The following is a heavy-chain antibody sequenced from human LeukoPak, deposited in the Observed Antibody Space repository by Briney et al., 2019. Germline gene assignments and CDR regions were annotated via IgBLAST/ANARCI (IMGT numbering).Heavy chain of an antibody. CDR1: DYPISSGYF. D-gene: IGHD2/OR15-2a*01. J-gene: IGHJ4*02. CDR2: ISHSGST. CDR3: AREHCAGGYCYFLDY. V-gene: IGHV4-38-2*02. Sequence: SETLSLTCSVSDYPISSGYFWGWVRQPPGKGLEWISTISHSGSTYFNPSLKSRVIVSIDASKNQFSLNLTSVTAADTAVYFCAREHCAGGYCYFLDYWGQGTLVTVSS.